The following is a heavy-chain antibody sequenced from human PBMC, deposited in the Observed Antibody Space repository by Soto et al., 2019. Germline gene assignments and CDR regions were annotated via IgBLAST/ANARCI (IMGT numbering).Heavy chain of an antibody. J-gene: IGHJ6*03. Sequence: SQTLSLTCAISGDSVSSNSAAWNWIRQSPSRGLEWLGRTYYRSKWYNDYAVSVKSRITINPDTSKNQFSLQLNSVTPEDTAVYYCARDRLERRPPYYYYYMDVWGKGTTVTVSS. CDR3: ARDRLERRPPYYYYYMDV. V-gene: IGHV6-1*01. D-gene: IGHD1-1*01. CDR1: GDSVSSNSAA. CDR2: TYYRSKWYN.